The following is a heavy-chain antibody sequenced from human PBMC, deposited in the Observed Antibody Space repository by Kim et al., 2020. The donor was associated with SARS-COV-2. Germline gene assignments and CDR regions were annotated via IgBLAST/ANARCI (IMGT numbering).Heavy chain of an antibody. CDR2: ISYDGSNK. J-gene: IGHJ3*02. V-gene: IGHV3-30*18. Sequence: GGSLRLSCAASGFTFSSYGMHWVRQAPGKGLEWVAVISYDGSNKYYADSVKGRFTISRDNSKNTLYLQMNSLRAEDTSVYYCAKDTPSGYSSGWSTGYAFDIWGQETMVTVSS. CDR3: AKDTPSGYSSGWSTGYAFDI. D-gene: IGHD6-19*01. CDR1: GFTFSSYG.